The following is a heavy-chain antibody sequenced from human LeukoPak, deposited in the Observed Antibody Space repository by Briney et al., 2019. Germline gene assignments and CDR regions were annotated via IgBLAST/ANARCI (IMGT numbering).Heavy chain of an antibody. V-gene: IGHV3-30*02. CDR1: GFTFSSYG. CDR2: IRYDGSNK. Sequence: GGSLRFSCAASGFTFSSYGMHWVRQAPGKGLEWVAFIRYDGSNKYYADSVKGRFTISRDNSKNTLYLQMNSLRAEDTAVYYCAKDLYYDILTGPFDYWGQGILVTVSS. J-gene: IGHJ4*02. D-gene: IGHD3-9*01. CDR3: AKDLYYDILTGPFDY.